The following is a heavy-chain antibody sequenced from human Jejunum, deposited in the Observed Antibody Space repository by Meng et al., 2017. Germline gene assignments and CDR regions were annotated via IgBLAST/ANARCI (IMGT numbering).Heavy chain of an antibody. Sequence: QVQLVQAGAEVKKPGDSVKGSCKASGYTFTNYAMHWVRQAPGQRLEWMGWINAGNGNTKYSQKFQGRVTITRDTSASTAYMELSSLRSEDTAVYYCARVYCSSTSCQYYFDYWGQGTLVTVSS. V-gene: IGHV1-3*01. D-gene: IGHD2-2*01. CDR2: INAGNGNT. J-gene: IGHJ4*02. CDR1: GYTFTNYA. CDR3: ARVYCSSTSCQYYFDY.